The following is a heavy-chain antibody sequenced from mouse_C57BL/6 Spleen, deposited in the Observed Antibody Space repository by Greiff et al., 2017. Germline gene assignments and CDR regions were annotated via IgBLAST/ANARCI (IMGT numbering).Heavy chain of an antibody. V-gene: IGHV1-50*01. CDR1: GYTFTSYW. J-gene: IGHJ3*01. CDR3: ARRELIYDGYYGWFAY. CDR2: IDPSDSYT. Sequence: QVQLKQPGAELVKPGASVKLSCKASGYTFTSYWMQWVKQRPGQGLEWIGEIDPSDSYTNYNQKFKGKATLTVDTSSSTAYMQLSSLTSEDSAVYYCARRELIYDGYYGWFAYWGQGTLVTVSA. D-gene: IGHD2-3*01.